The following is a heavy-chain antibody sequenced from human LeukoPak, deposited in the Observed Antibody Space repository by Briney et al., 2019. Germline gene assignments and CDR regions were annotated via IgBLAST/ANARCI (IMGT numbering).Heavy chain of an antibody. D-gene: IGHD1-14*01. Sequence: ASVKVSCKTSGYTFSAFYMHWVRQAPGQGPEWMGWINPDSGGSAYGQKFQGRVTFTSDTSSTTIYMEVRSLKSDDTAVYYCARDMTGGIWARATSFDHWGQGTLVTVSS. J-gene: IGHJ4*02. V-gene: IGHV1-2*02. CDR2: INPDSGGS. CDR3: ARDMTGGIWARATSFDH. CDR1: GYTFSAFY.